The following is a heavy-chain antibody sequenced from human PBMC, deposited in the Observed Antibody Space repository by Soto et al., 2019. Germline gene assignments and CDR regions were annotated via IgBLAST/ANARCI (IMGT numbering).Heavy chain of an antibody. CDR3: AAGMVRGVIINWFDP. J-gene: IGHJ5*02. CDR1: GFTFTSSA. CDR2: IVVGSGNT. Sequence: ASVKVSCKASGFTFTSSAVQWVRQARGQRLEWIGWIVVGSGNTNYAQKFQERVTITRDMSTSTAYMELSSLRSEDTAVYYCAAGMVRGVIINWFDPWGQGTLVTVPQ. D-gene: IGHD3-10*01. V-gene: IGHV1-58*01.